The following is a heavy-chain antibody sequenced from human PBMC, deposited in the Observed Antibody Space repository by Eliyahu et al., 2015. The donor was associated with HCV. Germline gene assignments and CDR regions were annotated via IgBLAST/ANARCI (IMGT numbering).Heavy chain of an antibody. Sequence: EVQLVESGGGLVQPGGSLRLSCAASGLPLSDHFMDWVRQAPGKGLEWVGRSKSKTNSYTTDFAASVKGRFAISRDDSDNSLSLQMNSLKTEDTAVYYCARELDGVFDYWGQGALVTVSS. CDR2: SKSKTNSYTT. D-gene: IGHD5-24*01. CDR3: ARELDGVFDY. J-gene: IGHJ4*02. CDR1: GLPLSDHF. V-gene: IGHV3-72*01.